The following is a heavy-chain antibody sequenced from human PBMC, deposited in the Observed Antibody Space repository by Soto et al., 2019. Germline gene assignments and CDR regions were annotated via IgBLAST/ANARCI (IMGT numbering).Heavy chain of an antibody. CDR1: GFSFSACA. Sequence: QVQLVESGGGVVQPGRSLRLSCAVSGFSFSACAMHWVRQAPGKGLESVAVISHDGNSKDYADSVKGRFTISRDNSENTLYLQMNSLRREDTAVYYCAKSAHDHYFDWVSPYYWGQGILVTVSS. CDR3: AKSAHDHYFDWVSPYY. V-gene: IGHV3-30*18. J-gene: IGHJ4*02. CDR2: ISHDGNSK. D-gene: IGHD3-9*01.